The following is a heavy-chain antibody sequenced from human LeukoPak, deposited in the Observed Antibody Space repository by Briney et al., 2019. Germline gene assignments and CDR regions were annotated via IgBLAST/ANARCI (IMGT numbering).Heavy chain of an antibody. D-gene: IGHD2-2*02. CDR3: ARKAMAAPAIPFDY. J-gene: IGHJ4*02. CDR2: INPNSGGT. V-gene: IGHV1-2*02. Sequence: GASVKVSCKASGYTFTDYYMHWVRQAPGRGLEWMGWINPNSGGTNYAPKFQGRVTVTRDTSMRTAYMELTRLRSDDTAVYYCARKAMAAPAIPFDYWGQGTLVTVSS. CDR1: GYTFTDYY.